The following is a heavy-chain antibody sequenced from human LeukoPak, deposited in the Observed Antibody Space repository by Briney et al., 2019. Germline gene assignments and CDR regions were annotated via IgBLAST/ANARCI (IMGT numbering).Heavy chain of an antibody. V-gene: IGHV1-8*01. CDR3: AKDSEWANWGLDY. Sequence: ASVKVSCKASGYTFTSYDINWVGQATGQGLEWMGWMNPNSGNTGYAQKFQGRVTMTRNTSISTAYMELSSLRAEDTAVYYCAKDSEWANWGLDYWGQGTLVTVSS. CDR1: GYTFTSYD. D-gene: IGHD7-27*01. J-gene: IGHJ4*02. CDR2: MNPNSGNT.